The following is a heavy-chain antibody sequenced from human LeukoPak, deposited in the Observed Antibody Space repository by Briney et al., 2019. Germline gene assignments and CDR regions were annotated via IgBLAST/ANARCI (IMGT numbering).Heavy chain of an antibody. V-gene: IGHV3-9*01. J-gene: IGHJ3*02. CDR1: GFTFDDYA. CDR2: ISWNSGSI. D-gene: IGHD3-22*01. Sequence: GGSLRLSCAASGFTFDDYAMHWVRQAPGKGLEWVSGISWNSGSIGYADSVKGRFTISRDNAKNSLYLQMNSLRAEDTALYYCAKDMDPHYYDSSGSGAFDIWGQGTMVTVSS. CDR3: AKDMDPHYYDSSGSGAFDI.